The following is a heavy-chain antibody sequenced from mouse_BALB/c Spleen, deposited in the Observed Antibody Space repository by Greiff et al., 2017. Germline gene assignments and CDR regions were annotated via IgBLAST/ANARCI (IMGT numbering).Heavy chain of an antibody. J-gene: IGHJ2*01. D-gene: IGHD2-1*01. CDR1: GYTFTSYW. V-gene: IGHV1-69*02. Sequence: QVHVKQSGAELVKPGASVKLSCKASGYTFTSYWMHWVKQRPGQGLEWIGEIDPSDSYTNYNQKFKGKATLTVDKSSSTAYMQLSSLTSEDSAVYYCARKGYGNPYYFDYWGQGTTLTVSS. CDR3: ARKGYGNPYYFDY. CDR2: IDPSDSYT.